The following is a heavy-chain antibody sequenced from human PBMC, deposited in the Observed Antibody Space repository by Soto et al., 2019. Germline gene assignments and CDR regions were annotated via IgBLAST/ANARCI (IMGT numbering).Heavy chain of an antibody. D-gene: IGHD3-22*01. V-gene: IGHV1-69*13. CDR1: GGTFSSYA. CDR2: IIPIFGTA. J-gene: IGHJ6*02. Sequence: ASVKVSCKASGGTFSSYAISWVRQAPGQGLEWMGGIIPIFGTANYAQKFQGRVTITADESTSTAYMELSSLRSEDTAVYYCARRRRFNAQHPPRDDSSGYYYGYYYYYGMDVWGQGTTVTVSS. CDR3: ARRRRFNAQHPPRDDSSGYYYGYYYYYGMDV.